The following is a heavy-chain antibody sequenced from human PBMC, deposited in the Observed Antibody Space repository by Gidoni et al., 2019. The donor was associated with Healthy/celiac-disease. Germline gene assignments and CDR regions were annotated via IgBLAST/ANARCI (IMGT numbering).Heavy chain of an antibody. V-gene: IGHV4-34*01. CDR3: ARRGYYLYGMDV. CDR2: INHSGST. J-gene: IGHJ6*02. CDR1: GGSFSGYY. D-gene: IGHD3-22*01. Sequence: QVQLQQWGAGLLKPSETLSLTCAVYGGSFSGYYWSWIRQPPGKGLEWIGEINHSGSTNYNPSLKSRVTISVDTSKNQFSLKLSSVTAADTAVYYCARRGYYLYGMDVWGQGTTVTVSS.